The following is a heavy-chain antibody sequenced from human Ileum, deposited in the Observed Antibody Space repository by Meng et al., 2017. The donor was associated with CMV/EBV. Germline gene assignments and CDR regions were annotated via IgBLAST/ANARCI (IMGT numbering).Heavy chain of an antibody. CDR2: IYYSGSP. J-gene: IGHJ4*02. D-gene: IGHD2-15*01. Sequence: QWQLQESGPGLVKPSQTLSLTCTVSGGSITSGNYYWSWIRQPPGRGLEWIGYIYYSGSPYYKPSLKSRVTISLDTSKNQFSLNLRSVTATDSAVYYCVRQVVAASFDYWGQGALVTVPS. V-gene: IGHV4-30-4*08. CDR3: VRQVVAASFDY. CDR1: GGSITSGNYY.